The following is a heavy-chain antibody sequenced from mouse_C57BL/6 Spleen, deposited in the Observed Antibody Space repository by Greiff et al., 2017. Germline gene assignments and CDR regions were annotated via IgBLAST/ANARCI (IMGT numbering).Heavy chain of an antibody. Sequence: VQLQQSGPELVKPGASVKISCKASGYTFTDYYMNWVKQSHGKSLEWIGDINPNNGGTSYNQKFKGKATLTVDKSSSTAYMELRSLTSEDSAVYYCAVIYYYGSSYRYFDVWGTGTTVTVSS. CDR1: GYTFTDYY. D-gene: IGHD1-1*01. CDR3: AVIYYYGSSYRYFDV. CDR2: INPNNGGT. V-gene: IGHV1-26*01. J-gene: IGHJ1*03.